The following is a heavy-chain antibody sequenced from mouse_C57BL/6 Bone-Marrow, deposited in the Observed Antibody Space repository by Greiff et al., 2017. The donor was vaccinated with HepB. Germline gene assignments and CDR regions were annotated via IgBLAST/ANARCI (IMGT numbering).Heavy chain of an antibody. J-gene: IGHJ2*01. Sequence: EVQRVESGGGLVQPGGSLSLSCAASGFTFTDYYMSWVRQSPGKAIEWLGFIRNKANGYTTEYSVSVKGRFTISRDNSQSILYLQMNALRAEDSATYYCARKGAYLYYFDYWGQGTTLTVSS. V-gene: IGHV7-3*01. CDR3: ARKGAYLYYFDY. CDR2: IRNKANGYTT. CDR1: GFTFTDYY. D-gene: IGHD1-1*01.